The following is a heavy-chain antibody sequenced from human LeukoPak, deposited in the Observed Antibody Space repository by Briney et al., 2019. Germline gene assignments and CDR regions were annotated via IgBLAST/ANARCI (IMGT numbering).Heavy chain of an antibody. CDR1: GYTFIGYY. CDR2: INPNSGGT. J-gene: IGHJ4*02. D-gene: IGHD3-22*01. CDR3: ARGNYDSSGYFFFEY. Sequence: ASMKVSCKASGYTFIGYYMHWVRQAPGQGLEWMGWINPNSGGTNYAQTFQGRVTMTRDTSISTAYMELSSLRSDDTAVYYCARGNYDSSGYFFFEYGGQGTLDTVSS. V-gene: IGHV1-2*02.